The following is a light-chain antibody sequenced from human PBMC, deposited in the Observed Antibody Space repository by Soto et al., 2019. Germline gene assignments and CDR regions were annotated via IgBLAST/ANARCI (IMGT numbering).Light chain of an antibody. V-gene: IGLV1-44*01. Sequence: SVLTRAPAASATTGQSVTISCSGGSSNIGRNTVNWYQQLPGTAPKLLIYRNNRRPSGVPDRFSGSKSGTSASLAISGLQSEDEADYYCAAWDDSLTDYVFGTGTKVTVL. CDR1: SSNIGRNT. CDR3: AAWDDSLTDYV. CDR2: RNN. J-gene: IGLJ1*01.